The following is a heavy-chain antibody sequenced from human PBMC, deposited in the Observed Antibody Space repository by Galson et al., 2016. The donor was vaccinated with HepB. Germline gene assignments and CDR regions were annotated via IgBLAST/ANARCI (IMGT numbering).Heavy chain of an antibody. D-gene: IGHD5-18*01. Sequence: AISGDSVTSDITTWNWIRQSPSRGLEWLGRTYYRSKWFTDYAVSVEGRITINSDTSRNQFSLQLDSVTPDDTAAYFCTRGYMQTGMNVWGQGTTVTVSS. J-gene: IGHJ6*02. CDR1: GDSVTSDITT. CDR2: TYYRSKWFT. V-gene: IGHV6-1*01. CDR3: TRGYMQTGMNV.